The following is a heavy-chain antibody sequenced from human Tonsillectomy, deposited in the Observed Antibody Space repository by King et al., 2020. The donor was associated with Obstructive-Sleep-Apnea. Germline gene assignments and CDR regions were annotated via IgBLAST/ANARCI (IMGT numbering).Heavy chain of an antibody. Sequence: QLQESGPGLVKPSETLSLTCTVSDGSISTYYWSWIRQPAGKGLEWIGRVYTSGSTNYNPSLKSRVTMSLDTSKNQFSLKLSSVTAADTAVYYCARDPVGYGSGSYDYWGQGTLVTVSS. V-gene: IGHV4-4*07. D-gene: IGHD3-10*01. CDR1: DGSISTYY. CDR3: ARDPVGYGSGSYDY. CDR2: VYTSGST. J-gene: IGHJ4*02.